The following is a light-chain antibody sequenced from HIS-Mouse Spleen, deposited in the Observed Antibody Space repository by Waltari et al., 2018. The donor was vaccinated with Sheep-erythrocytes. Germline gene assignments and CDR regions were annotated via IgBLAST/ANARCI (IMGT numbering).Light chain of an antibody. CDR2: DVS. Sequence: QSALTQPRSVSGSPGQSVTISCTGTSSDVGGYNYVSWYQQPPGTAPKLMIYDVSKRPSVVPDRFAGSKSGNTASLTISGLQAEDEADYYCCSYAGSYNHVFATGTKVTVL. CDR3: CSYAGSYNHV. CDR1: SSDVGGYNY. J-gene: IGLJ1*01. V-gene: IGLV2-11*01.